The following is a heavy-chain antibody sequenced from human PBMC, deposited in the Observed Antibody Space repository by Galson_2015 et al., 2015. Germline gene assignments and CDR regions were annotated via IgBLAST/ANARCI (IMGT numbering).Heavy chain of an antibody. Sequence: SVKVSCKASGYTFTSYAMHWVRQAPGQRLEWTGWINAGNGNTKYSQKFQGRVTITRDTSASTAYMELSSLRSEDTAVYYCARDEHEGYCSGGSCYSQLYNWFDPWGQGTLVTVSS. J-gene: IGHJ5*02. CDR2: INAGNGNT. D-gene: IGHD2-15*01. CDR1: GYTFTSYA. V-gene: IGHV1-3*01. CDR3: ARDEHEGYCSGGSCYSQLYNWFDP.